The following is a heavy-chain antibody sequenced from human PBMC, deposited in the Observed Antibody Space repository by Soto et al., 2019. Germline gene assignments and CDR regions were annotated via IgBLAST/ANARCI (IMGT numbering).Heavy chain of an antibody. D-gene: IGHD2-15*01. Sequence: SVKVSCKASGGTFSSYAISWVRQAPGQGLEWMGGIIPIFGTANYAQKFQGRVTITADESTSTAYMELSSLRSEDTAVYYCASAVPRVVAASALDYWGQGTLVTVST. CDR3: ASAVPRVVAASALDY. CDR2: IIPIFGTA. J-gene: IGHJ4*02. V-gene: IGHV1-69*13. CDR1: GGTFSSYA.